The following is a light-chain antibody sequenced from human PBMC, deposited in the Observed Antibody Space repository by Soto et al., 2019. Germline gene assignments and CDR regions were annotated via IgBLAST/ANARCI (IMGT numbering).Light chain of an antibody. CDR3: SSYTSRSTLVL. J-gene: IGLJ2*01. CDR1: SSDIGAYNY. Sequence: QSALTQPASVSGSPGQSITISCTGTSSDIGAYNYVSWYQQHPGKAPKLMISEVSNRPSGVSNRFSGSKSGNTASLTISGLQAADEADYYCSSYTSRSTLVLFGGGTKVTVL. CDR2: EVS. V-gene: IGLV2-14*01.